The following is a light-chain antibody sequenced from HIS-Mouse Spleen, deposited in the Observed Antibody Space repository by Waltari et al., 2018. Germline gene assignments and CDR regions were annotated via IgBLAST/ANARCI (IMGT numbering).Light chain of an antibody. CDR1: RSDVGGYNY. V-gene: IGLV2-8*01. Sequence: QSALTQPPSASGSPGQSVTISCTGTRSDVGGYNYVSWYQQHPGKAPKLMIYEVSSRPSGVPDRFSGSKSGNTASLTVSGLQAEDEADYYCSSYAGSNNLGVFGGGTKLTVL. CDR3: SSYAGSNNLGV. J-gene: IGLJ2*01. CDR2: EVS.